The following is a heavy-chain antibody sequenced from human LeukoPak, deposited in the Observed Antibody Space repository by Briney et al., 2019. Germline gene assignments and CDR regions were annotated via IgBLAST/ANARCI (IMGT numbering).Heavy chain of an antibody. D-gene: IGHD2-21*02. Sequence: PSETLSLTCTVSGDSLNTYYWTWIRQTPGKELEWIGFVASSGTSNYNPSLKSRVSISIDTSKNQFSLALTSVTRADTAVYYCARVVRGVVTSNWFDPWGQGTLVSVSS. V-gene: IGHV4-59*12. CDR1: GDSLNTYY. CDR2: VASSGTS. CDR3: ARVVRGVVTSNWFDP. J-gene: IGHJ5*02.